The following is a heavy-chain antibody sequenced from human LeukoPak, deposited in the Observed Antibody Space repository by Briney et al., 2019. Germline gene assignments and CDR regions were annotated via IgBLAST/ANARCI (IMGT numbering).Heavy chain of an antibody. CDR1: GFTFSSYS. D-gene: IGHD3-22*01. CDR2: ISSSSSTI. J-gene: IGHJ3*02. Sequence: PGGSLRLSCAASGFTFSSYSMNWVRQAPGKGLEWVSYISSSSSTIYYADSVKGRFTISRDNAKNSLYLQMNSLRAEDTAVYYCARSTMIVVVPIEVDAFDIWGQGTMVTVSS. V-gene: IGHV3-48*01. CDR3: ARSTMIVVVPIEVDAFDI.